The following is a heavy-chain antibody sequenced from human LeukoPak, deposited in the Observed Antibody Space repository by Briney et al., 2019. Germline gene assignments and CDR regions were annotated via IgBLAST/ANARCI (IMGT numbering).Heavy chain of an antibody. J-gene: IGHJ3*02. CDR3: ARDRDSSGWYGSVAFDI. D-gene: IGHD6-19*01. Sequence: GGSLRLSCAASGFTFSSYAMHWVRQAPGKGLEWVAVISYDGSNKYYADSVKDRFTITRDNSKNTLYLQMNSLRAEDTAVYYCARDRDSSGWYGSVAFDIWGQGTMVTVSS. CDR1: GFTFSSYA. V-gene: IGHV3-30-3*01. CDR2: ISYDGSNK.